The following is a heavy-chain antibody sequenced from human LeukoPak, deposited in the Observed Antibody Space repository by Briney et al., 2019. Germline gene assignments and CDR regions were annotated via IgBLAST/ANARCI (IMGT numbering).Heavy chain of an antibody. CDR2: ISSSSSTI. V-gene: IGHV3-48*01. CDR3: ARFVRVVVPAAAPGGYDAFDI. J-gene: IGHJ3*02. D-gene: IGHD2-2*01. CDR1: GFTFSSYS. Sequence: GGSLRLSCAASGFTFSSYSMNWVRQAPGKGLEWVSYISSSSSTIYYADSVKGRFTISRDNAKNSLYLQMNSLRAEDTAVYYCARFVRVVVPAAAPGGYDAFDIWGQGTMVTVSS.